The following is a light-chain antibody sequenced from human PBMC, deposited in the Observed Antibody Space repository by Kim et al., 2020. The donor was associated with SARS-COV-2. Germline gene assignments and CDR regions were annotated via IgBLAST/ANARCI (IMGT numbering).Light chain of an antibody. CDR1: QSVSYSSNNKNY. Sequence: ATINCKSSQSVSYSSNNKNYLAWYQHKPGQPPKLLIYWASTRQSGVPDRFSGSASGTDFTLTISSLQAEDVAVYYCQQYYSTLPTFGQGTKVDIK. J-gene: IGKJ1*01. V-gene: IGKV4-1*01. CDR2: WAS. CDR3: QQYYSTLPT.